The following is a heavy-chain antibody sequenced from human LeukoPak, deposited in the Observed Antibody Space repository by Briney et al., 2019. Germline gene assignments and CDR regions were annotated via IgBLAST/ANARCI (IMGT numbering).Heavy chain of an antibody. CDR2: ISTYNGNT. CDR3: ASPAKGAFFYYYMDV. CDR1: KTTHPNSG. D-gene: IGHD3-3*01. Sequence: GASVKVSCKGFKTTHPNSGLTWVRQAPGQGLEWMGWISTYNGNTQYAKNFQGRVTLTTDTSANTVYMELRSLRSDDTAVYYCASPAKGAFFYYYMDVWGKGTTVTVSS. V-gene: IGHV1-18*01. J-gene: IGHJ6*03.